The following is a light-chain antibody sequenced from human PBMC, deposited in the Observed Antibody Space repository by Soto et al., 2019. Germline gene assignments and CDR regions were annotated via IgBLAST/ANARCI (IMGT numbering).Light chain of an antibody. CDR2: EVS. CDR1: SGDVGGYNY. CDR3: SSYTRSSTRV. J-gene: IGLJ3*02. Sequence: QSALTQPASVSGSPGQSITISCTGTSGDVGGYNYVSWYQQHPGKAPKLMIYEVSNRPSGVSNRFSGSKSGNTASLTISGLQAEDEADYYCSSYTRSSTRVFGGGTKVTVL. V-gene: IGLV2-14*01.